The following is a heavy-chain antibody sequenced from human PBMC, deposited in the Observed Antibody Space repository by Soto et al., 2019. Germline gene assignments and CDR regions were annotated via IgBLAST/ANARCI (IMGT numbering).Heavy chain of an antibody. Sequence: GSLRLSCAASGFTFSSYSMNWVRQAQGKGLEWVPSISSSSSYIYYADSVKGRFTISRDNAKNSLYLQMNSVRAEDTAVYYCATDLEQQSYHSNWFDPWGQGTRVTVSS. CDR1: GFTFSSYS. D-gene: IGHD6-13*01. CDR3: ATDLEQQSYHSNWFDP. V-gene: IGHV3-21*01. CDR2: ISSSSSYI. J-gene: IGHJ5*02.